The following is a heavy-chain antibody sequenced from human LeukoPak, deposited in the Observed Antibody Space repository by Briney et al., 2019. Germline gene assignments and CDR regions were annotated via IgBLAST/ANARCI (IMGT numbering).Heavy chain of an antibody. Sequence: SETLSLTCTVSGGSISSSSNYWGWIRQPPGKGLEWIGSILYSETYYNPSLKSRLTISVDTSKNQFSLKLRSVTAADTAVYYCARPGRLGTWGQGTLVTVSS. V-gene: IGHV4-39*01. CDR1: GGSISSSSNY. D-gene: IGHD4-11*01. CDR3: ARPGRLGT. J-gene: IGHJ4*02. CDR2: ILYSET.